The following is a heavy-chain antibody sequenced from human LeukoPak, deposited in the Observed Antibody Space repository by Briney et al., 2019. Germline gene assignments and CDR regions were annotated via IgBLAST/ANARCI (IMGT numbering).Heavy chain of an antibody. D-gene: IGHD2-21*02. J-gene: IGHJ4*02. Sequence: LGESLKISCKGSGYSFTSYWIGWVRQMPGKGLEWMEIIYPGDSDTRYSPSFQGQVTISADKSISTAYLQWSSLKASDTAMYYCARSPLYCGGDCYWVLDYWGQGTLVTVSS. CDR1: GYSFTSYW. CDR2: IYPGDSDT. V-gene: IGHV5-51*01. CDR3: ARSPLYCGGDCYWVLDY.